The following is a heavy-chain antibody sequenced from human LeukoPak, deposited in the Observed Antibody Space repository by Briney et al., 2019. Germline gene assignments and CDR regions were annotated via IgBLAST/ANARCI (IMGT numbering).Heavy chain of an antibody. CDR1: GGTFSSYA. D-gene: IGHD3-9*01. V-gene: IGHV1-69*13. Sequence: SVKLSCKASGGTFSSYAISWVRQAPGQGLEWMGVIIPIFGTANYAQKFQGRVTITADESTSTAYMELSSLRSEDTAVYYCARDGRMDLTGYYLFDYWGQGTLVTVSS. CDR2: IIPIFGTA. CDR3: ARDGRMDLTGYYLFDY. J-gene: IGHJ4*02.